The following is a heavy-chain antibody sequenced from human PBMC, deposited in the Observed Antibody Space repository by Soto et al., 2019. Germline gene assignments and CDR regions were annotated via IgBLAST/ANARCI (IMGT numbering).Heavy chain of an antibody. J-gene: IGHJ4*02. V-gene: IGHV3-13*01. D-gene: IGHD2-15*01. CDR1: GFTFSGFD. CDR2: IGTAGDT. CDR3: ARGQEVGAHFFDS. Sequence: EVQLVESGGNLVQPGGSLRLSCEASGFTFSGFDMHWVRQPTGKCLEWVSTIGTAGDTYYAVSVKVRFTISRDNAKNSVSLQMNSLRAGATAVYFCARGQEVGAHFFDSWGQGTQVTVSS.